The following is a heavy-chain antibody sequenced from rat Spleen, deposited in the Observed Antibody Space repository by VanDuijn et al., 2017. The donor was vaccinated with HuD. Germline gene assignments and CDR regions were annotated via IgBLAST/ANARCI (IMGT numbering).Heavy chain of an antibody. J-gene: IGHJ2*01. CDR2: MKYDGDT. D-gene: IGHD1-1*01. V-gene: IGHV2S30*01. CDR1: GFSLMDYS. CDR3: TRAVTSLFDY. Sequence: QVQLKESGPGLVQPSQTLSLTCTVSGFSLMDYSVHWVRQPPGKGLEWMGRMKYDGDTYYNSSLKSRLSISRDTSKSQVFLKMNSLQTEATAIYYCTRAVTSLFDYWGQGVMVTVSS.